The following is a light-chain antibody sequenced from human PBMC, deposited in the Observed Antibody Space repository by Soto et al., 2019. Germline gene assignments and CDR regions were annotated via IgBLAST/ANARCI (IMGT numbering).Light chain of an antibody. Sequence: QSVLTQPPSVSGAPGQRVTISCTGSSSNIGAGYDVHWYQQLPGTAPKLLIYANSDRPSGVPDRLSGSKSGTSASLAITGLQTEDEADYYCQSYDSSLNGVIFGGGTKLTVL. J-gene: IGLJ2*01. CDR3: QSYDSSLNGVI. CDR2: ANS. V-gene: IGLV1-40*01. CDR1: SSNIGAGYD.